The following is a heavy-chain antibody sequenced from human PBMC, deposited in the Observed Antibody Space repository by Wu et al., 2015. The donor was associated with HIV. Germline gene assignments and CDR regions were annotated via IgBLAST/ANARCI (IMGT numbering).Heavy chain of an antibody. J-gene: IGHJ1*01. Sequence: HVQLEQSGAVVRKPGASVRVSCKVSENSLTKFSIHWVRQSHGRGLEWMGGFDPEDEKIIYAQKFQSRVVMTEDRSKDTVYLDLRSLTFDDSAIFYCAGYRRDIWSTGLTYWGQGTLVSVSS. CDR1: ENSLTKFS. CDR3: AGYRRDIWSTGLTY. D-gene: IGHD2-15*01. CDR2: FDPEDEKI. V-gene: IGHV1-24*01.